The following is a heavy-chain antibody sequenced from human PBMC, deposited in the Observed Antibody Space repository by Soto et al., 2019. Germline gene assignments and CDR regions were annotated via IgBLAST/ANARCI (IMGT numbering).Heavy chain of an antibody. CDR3: ARRTVNIRTFYSGLKTHCFDY. CDR2: IYYSGST. D-gene: IGHD6-19*01. J-gene: IGHJ4*02. V-gene: IGHV4-39*01. CDR1: GDSMSSSDYY. Sequence: PSETLSLTCAVSGDSMSSSDYYWGWIRQPPGKGLEWIGSIYYSGSTYYNPSLQSRVAISVDTSNNQFSLKLKSVTAAGTAIYYCARRTVNIRTFYSGLKTHCFDYWGQGAPVTVSS.